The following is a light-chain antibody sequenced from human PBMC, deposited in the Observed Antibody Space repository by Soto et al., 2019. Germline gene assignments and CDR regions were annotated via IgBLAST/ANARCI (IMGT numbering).Light chain of an antibody. V-gene: IGLV2-14*01. J-gene: IGLJ3*02. CDR2: EVN. CDR1: SSDIGNY. Sequence: QSVLTQPASVSGSPGQSIAISCTGISSDIGNYVSWYQHHPGKAPKLMIYEVNNRPSGVSNRFSGSKSGNTASLTISGLQAEDEADYYCSTYQSTKGVFGGGTKLTVL. CDR3: STYQSTKGV.